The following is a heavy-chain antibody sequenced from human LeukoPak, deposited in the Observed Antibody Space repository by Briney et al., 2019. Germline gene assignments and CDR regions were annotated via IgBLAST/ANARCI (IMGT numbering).Heavy chain of an antibody. CDR1: GGSIRSYY. V-gene: IGHV4-59*12. CDR3: AGTYYYGENYFDY. D-gene: IGHD3-10*01. CDR2: IYYSGST. Sequence: SETLSLTCTVSGGSIRSYYWSWIRQPPGKGLEWIGYIYYSGSTNYNPSLKSRVTMSVDTSKNQFSLKLSSVTAADTAVYYCAGTYYYGENYFDYWGQGTLVTVSS. J-gene: IGHJ4*02.